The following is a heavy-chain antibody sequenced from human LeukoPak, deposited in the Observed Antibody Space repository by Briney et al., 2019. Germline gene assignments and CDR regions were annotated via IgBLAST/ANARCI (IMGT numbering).Heavy chain of an antibody. V-gene: IGHV4-59*01. CDR3: ARELPGSSSLDY. CDR1: GGSIRSYY. Sequence: PSETLSLTCTVPGGSIRSYYWSWIRQPPGKGLEWIGYIFYSGSTNYNPSLKSRVTMSVDTSKNQFSLRLSSVTAADTAVYYCARELPGSSSLDYWGQGTLVTVSS. D-gene: IGHD6-6*01. CDR2: IFYSGST. J-gene: IGHJ4*02.